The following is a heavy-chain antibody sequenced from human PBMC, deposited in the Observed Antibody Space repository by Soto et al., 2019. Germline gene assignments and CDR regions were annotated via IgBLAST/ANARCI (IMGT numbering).Heavy chain of an antibody. D-gene: IGHD3-22*01. J-gene: IGHJ6*02. Sequence: QSQTLSLTCAISGDSVSSNSAAWNWIRQSPSRGLEWLGRTYYRSKWYNDYAVSVKSQITINPDASKNQFSLQLTTVTPEDTAVYYCARGRDYYDSSGYYYYYYGMDFWGQGTTVTVSS. V-gene: IGHV6-1*01. CDR2: TYYRSKWYN. CDR3: ARGRDYYDSSGYYYYYYGMDF. CDR1: GDSVSSNSAA.